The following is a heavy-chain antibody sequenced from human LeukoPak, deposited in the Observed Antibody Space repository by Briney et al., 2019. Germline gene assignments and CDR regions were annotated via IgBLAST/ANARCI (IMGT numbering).Heavy chain of an antibody. CDR3: ARVSVDTPRNNWFDP. V-gene: IGHV3-11*06. J-gene: IGHJ5*02. Sequence: PGGSLRLSCGASGFPYSDCHMLGLRQAPGKGLEWVSYISSGSSYTNYADSVKGRFTISRDNAKNSLNLQMNSLRAEDTAVYYCARVSVDTPRNNWFDPWGQGTLVTVSS. CDR2: ISSGSSYT. D-gene: IGHD2-2*02. CDR1: GFPYSDCH.